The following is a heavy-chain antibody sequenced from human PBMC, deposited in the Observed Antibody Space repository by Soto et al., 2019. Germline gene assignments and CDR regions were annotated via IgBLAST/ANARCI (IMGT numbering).Heavy chain of an antibody. J-gene: IGHJ6*02. V-gene: IGHV3-15*01. CDR1: GFTFSNAW. Sequence: EVQLVESGGGLVKPGGSLRLSCAASGFTFSNAWMSWVRQAPGKGLEWVGRIKSKNDGGTTDYAAPVKGRFTISRDDSKNTLYLQMNSLKTEDTAVYYCTTDLALGYCSGGSCSRYYYYYGMDVWGQGTTVTVSS. CDR2: IKSKNDGGTT. CDR3: TTDLALGYCSGGSCSRYYYYYGMDV. D-gene: IGHD2-15*01.